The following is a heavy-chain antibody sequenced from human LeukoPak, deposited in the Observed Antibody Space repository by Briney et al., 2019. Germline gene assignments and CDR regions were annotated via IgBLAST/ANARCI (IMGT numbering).Heavy chain of an antibody. CDR3: ARGLCGGDCYSD. Sequence: PGGSLRLSCAASGFTFSNYEMNWVRQAPGKGLEWVSAISSTSSYIYYADSVKGRFTISRDNAKNSLYLQMNSLRAEDTAVYYCARGLCGGDCYSDWGQGTLVTVSS. V-gene: IGHV3-21*01. D-gene: IGHD2-21*02. J-gene: IGHJ4*02. CDR1: GFTFSNYE. CDR2: ISSTSSYI.